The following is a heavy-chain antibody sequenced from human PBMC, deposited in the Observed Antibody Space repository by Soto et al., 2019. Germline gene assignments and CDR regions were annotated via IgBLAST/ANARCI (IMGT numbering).Heavy chain of an antibody. J-gene: IGHJ4*02. CDR2: IYWNHEI. CDR1: GFSLTTSGEA. V-gene: IGHV2-5*01. CDR3: AHRKGGTFDY. D-gene: IGHD1-26*01. Sequence: QITLKESGPTLLKPTQTLTLTCTFSGFSLTTSGEAVAWIRHPPGKALEWLALIYWNHEIHYSPSLNSMLTISKDTSKNHVVLTVTNMDPVDTATYYCAHRKGGTFDYWGQGTLVTVSS.